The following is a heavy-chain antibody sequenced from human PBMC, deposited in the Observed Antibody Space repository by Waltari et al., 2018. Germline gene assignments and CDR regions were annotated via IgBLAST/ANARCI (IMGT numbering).Heavy chain of an antibody. D-gene: IGHD2-2*01. CDR2: IFYSGRT. V-gene: IGHV4-39*01. CDR1: GGSISSSRYY. J-gene: IGHJ4*02. CDR3: ASILGYCSSTSCDGVRYYFDY. Sequence: QLQLQESGPGLVKPSETLSLTCTVPGGSISSSRYYWGWIRQPPGQGLEWIGSIFYSGRTYYTPSLKSRVTISVDTSKNQFSLKLSSVTAADTAVYYCASILGYCSSTSCDGVRYYFDYWGQGTLVTVSS.